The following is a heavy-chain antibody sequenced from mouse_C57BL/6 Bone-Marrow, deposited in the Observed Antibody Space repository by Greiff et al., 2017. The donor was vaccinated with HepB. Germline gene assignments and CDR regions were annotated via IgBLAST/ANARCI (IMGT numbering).Heavy chain of an antibody. CDR2: INPSNGGT. CDR3: AREWIYYDFRN. CDR1: GYTFPSYW. D-gene: IGHD2-4*01. J-gene: IGHJ3*01. Sequence: VKLQQPGTELVKPGASVKLSSKASGYTFPSYWMHWVKQRPGQGLEWIGNINPSNGGTNYNEKFKSKATLTVDKSSSTAYMQLSSLTSEDSAVYYCAREWIYYDFRNWGQGTLVTVSA. V-gene: IGHV1-53*01.